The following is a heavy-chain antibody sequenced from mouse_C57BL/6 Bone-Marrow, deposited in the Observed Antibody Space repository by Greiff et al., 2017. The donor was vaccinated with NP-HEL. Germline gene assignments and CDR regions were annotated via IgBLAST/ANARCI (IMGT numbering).Heavy chain of an antibody. J-gene: IGHJ1*03. CDR2: ISDGGSYT. CDR1: GFTFSSYA. CDR3: VWYFDV. Sequence: DVHLVESGGGLVKPGGSLKLSCAASGFTFSSYAMSWVRQTPEKRLEWVATISDGGSYTYYPDNVKGRFTISRDNAKNNLYLQMSHMKSEDTAMYYCVWYFDVWGTGTTVTVSS. V-gene: IGHV5-4*01.